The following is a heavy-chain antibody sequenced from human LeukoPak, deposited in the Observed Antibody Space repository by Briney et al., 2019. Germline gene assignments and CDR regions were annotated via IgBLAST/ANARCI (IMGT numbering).Heavy chain of an antibody. CDR2: IYFSGST. V-gene: IGHV4-39*07. CDR3: ARGPVSSSGFFAY. CDR1: GGSISSSSYY. D-gene: IGHD6-19*01. Sequence: SSETLSLTCTVSGGSISSSSYYWGWIRQPPGKGLEWIGSIYFSGSTYYNPSLKSRVTISIDTSNNQFSLKLSSVTAADTAVYYCARGPVSSSGFFAYWGQGTLVTVSS. J-gene: IGHJ4*02.